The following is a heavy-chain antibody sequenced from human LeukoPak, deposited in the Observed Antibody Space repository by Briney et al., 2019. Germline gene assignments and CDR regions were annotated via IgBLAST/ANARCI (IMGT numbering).Heavy chain of an antibody. CDR3: ARYHAVANYYYMDV. J-gene: IGHJ6*03. CDR1: GGSISSSSYY. Sequence: SETLSLTCTVSGGSISSSSYYWGWIRQPPGKGLEWIGSIYYSGSTYYNPSLKSRVTISVDTSKNQFSLKLSSVTAADTAVYYCARYHAVANYYYMDVWGKGTTVTVSS. D-gene: IGHD6-19*01. CDR2: IYYSGST. V-gene: IGHV4-39*07.